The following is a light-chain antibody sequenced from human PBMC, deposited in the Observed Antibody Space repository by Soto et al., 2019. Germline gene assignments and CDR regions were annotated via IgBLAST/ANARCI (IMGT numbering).Light chain of an antibody. CDR3: QQYNNWWT. V-gene: IGKV3-15*01. Sequence: EIVMTQSPATLPVSPGERATLSCRASQSVSSDLAWYHQKPGQAPRLLIYGASTRATGIPARFSGSGSGTEFTLTISSLQSEDFAVYYCQQYNNWWTFGQGTKVDI. CDR1: QSVSSD. CDR2: GAS. J-gene: IGKJ1*01.